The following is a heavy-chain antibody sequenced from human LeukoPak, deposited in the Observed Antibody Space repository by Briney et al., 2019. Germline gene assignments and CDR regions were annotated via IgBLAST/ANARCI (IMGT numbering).Heavy chain of an antibody. J-gene: IGHJ4*02. CDR1: GFTFNSYG. Sequence: GGSLRLSCAASGFTFNSYGMHWVRQAPGKGLEWVSYIGNSGRTIYYADSLKGRFTISRDNAKNSLYLQMNSLRAEDTAVYYCARMRYGSGSDFDYWGQGTLVTVSS. V-gene: IGHV3-48*03. CDR3: ARMRYGSGSDFDY. D-gene: IGHD3-10*01. CDR2: IGNSGRTI.